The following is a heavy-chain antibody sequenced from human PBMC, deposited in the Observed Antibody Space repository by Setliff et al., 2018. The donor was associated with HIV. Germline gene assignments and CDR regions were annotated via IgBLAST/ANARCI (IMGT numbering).Heavy chain of an antibody. J-gene: IGHJ4*02. V-gene: IGHV4-39*07. D-gene: IGHD3-22*01. CDR2: IYYSGRT. Sequence: PSETLSLTCTVSGGSISSSSHYWGWIRQPPGKGLEWIGNIYYSGRTYSNPSLKSRLTISKDTSKNQFSLQLSSVTAADTAVYYCARDNYDSRGYFFGYWGQGTLVTVSS. CDR3: ARDNYDSRGYFFGY. CDR1: GGSISSSSHY.